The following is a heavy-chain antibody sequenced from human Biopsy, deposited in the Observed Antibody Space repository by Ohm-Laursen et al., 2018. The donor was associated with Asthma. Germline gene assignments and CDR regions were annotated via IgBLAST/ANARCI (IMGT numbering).Heavy chain of an antibody. J-gene: IGHJ6*02. CDR1: GGSMTPTSHY. CDR2: ISYGGKT. CDR3: ARRITIFGVVQKDHGMDA. V-gene: IGHV4-39*01. D-gene: IGHD3-3*01. Sequence: ETLSLTCPVSGGSMTPTSHYWDWIRQAPGKGLEWIGYISYGGKTSYNPSLKNRVTISGDTSKNQFSLRLTSVTAADTAVYFCARRITIFGVVQKDHGMDAWGQGTTVIVSS.